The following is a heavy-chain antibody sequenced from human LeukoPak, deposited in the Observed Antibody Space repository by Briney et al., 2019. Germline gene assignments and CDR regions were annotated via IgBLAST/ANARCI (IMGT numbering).Heavy chain of an antibody. CDR1: GFTFSSYA. Sequence: GGSLRLSCAASGFTFSSYAMRWVRQAPGKGLEYVSAISSNGGSTYYANSVKGRFTISRDNSKNTLYLQMGSLRAEDMAVYYCARGRTPGYCSGGSCYPQPSDAFDIWGQGTMVTVSS. D-gene: IGHD2-15*01. J-gene: IGHJ3*02. V-gene: IGHV3-64*01. CDR3: ARGRTPGYCSGGSCYPQPSDAFDI. CDR2: ISSNGGST.